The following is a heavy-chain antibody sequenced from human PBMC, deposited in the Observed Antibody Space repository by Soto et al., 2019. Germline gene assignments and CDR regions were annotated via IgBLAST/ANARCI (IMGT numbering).Heavy chain of an antibody. CDR1: GGSLSNYG. Sequence: QVQLVQSGAEVKKPGSSVKVSCKASGGSLSNYGISWVRQAPGQGLEWMGAIIPVFGTPNYAQKFQDRVKITADEPTPTGYTEVRSLTSEDTAVYYCASGDATKIVVTTYSAMDVWGQGTTVTVSS. D-gene: IGHD3-22*01. CDR2: IIPVFGTP. V-gene: IGHV1-69*12. CDR3: ASGDATKIVVTTYSAMDV. J-gene: IGHJ6*02.